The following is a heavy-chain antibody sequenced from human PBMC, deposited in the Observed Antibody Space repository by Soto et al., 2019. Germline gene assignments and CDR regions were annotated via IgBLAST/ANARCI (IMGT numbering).Heavy chain of an antibody. CDR2: INAGNGNT. D-gene: IGHD1-26*01. V-gene: IGHV1-3*01. CDR1: GYTFTSYA. J-gene: IGHJ4*02. CDR3: ARVPVRFGSGRFHSFDY. Sequence: ASVKVSCKASGYTFTSYAMHWVRQAPGQRLEWMGWINAGNGNTKYSQKFQGRVTITRDTSASTAYMELSSLRSEDTAVYYCARVPVRFGSGRFHSFDYWGQGTLVTVTS.